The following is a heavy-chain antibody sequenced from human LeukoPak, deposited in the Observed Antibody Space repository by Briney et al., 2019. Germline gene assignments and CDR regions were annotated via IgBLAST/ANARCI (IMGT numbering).Heavy chain of an antibody. V-gene: IGHV4-59*01. Sequence: PSETLSLTCTVSGGSIDNYYWTRIRQPPGKGLEWIGYVYYGGITKYNPSLMSRVSISVDTSKNQFSLKVRAVTAADTAVYYCARDVDPHFWGQGTLVTVSS. CDR1: GGSIDNYY. J-gene: IGHJ1*01. CDR3: ARDVDPHF. D-gene: IGHD5-12*01. CDR2: VYYGGIT.